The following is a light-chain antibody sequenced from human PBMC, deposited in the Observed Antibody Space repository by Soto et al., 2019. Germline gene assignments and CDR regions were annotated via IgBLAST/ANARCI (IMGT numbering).Light chain of an antibody. CDR2: DAS. CDR1: HSVSCY. V-gene: IGKV3-11*01. J-gene: IGKJ5*01. Sequence: IELTQSPATLSLSPGDRATRSYKTQHSVSCYLAWYQQKPSQAPWLLFYDASNRATGIPAMFSGSGSGADFTLTISSLQSEDSAVYYCQQYNNWPPTFGQGTRLEIK. CDR3: QQYNNWPPT.